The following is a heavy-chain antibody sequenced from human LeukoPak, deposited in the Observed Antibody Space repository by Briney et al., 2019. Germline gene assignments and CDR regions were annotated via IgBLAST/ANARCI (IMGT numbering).Heavy chain of an antibody. D-gene: IGHD4/OR15-4a*01. Sequence: KPSETLSLTCTVSGYSISSGYYWGWIRQPPGKGLEWIGSIYHSGSTFYNPSLKSRVAISVDTSKNQVSLKLSSVTAADTAVYYCARSNYDIDYWGQGTLVTVSS. CDR2: IYHSGST. V-gene: IGHV4-38-2*02. CDR1: GYSISSGYY. J-gene: IGHJ4*02. CDR3: ARSNYDIDY.